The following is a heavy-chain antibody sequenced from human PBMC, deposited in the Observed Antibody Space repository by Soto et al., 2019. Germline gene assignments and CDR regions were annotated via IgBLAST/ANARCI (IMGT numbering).Heavy chain of an antibody. Sequence: SETLSLTCTVSGGSISSYYWSWIRQPPEKGLEWIGYIYYSGSTNYNPSLKSRVTISVDTSKNQFSLKLSSVTAADTAVYYCARVSYDFWSGYYLCEYWGQGTLVIVSS. CDR3: ARVSYDFWSGYYLCEY. V-gene: IGHV4-59*01. CDR1: GGSISSYY. CDR2: IYYSGST. D-gene: IGHD3-3*01. J-gene: IGHJ4*02.